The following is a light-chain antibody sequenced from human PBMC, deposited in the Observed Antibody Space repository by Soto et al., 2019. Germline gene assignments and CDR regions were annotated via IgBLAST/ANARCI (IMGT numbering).Light chain of an antibody. J-gene: IGLJ2*01. CDR1: SSDFGDYKY. CDR3: NSCTDTTSLI. CDR2: EVS. V-gene: IGLV2-14*01. Sequence: QSALTQPASVSGSPGQSITISCTGTSSDFGDYKYVSWYQQHPGKAPKLIIYEVSNRPSGISNRFSGSKSGNTASLTISGLQAEDEADYYCNSCTDTTSLIFGGGTKLTVL.